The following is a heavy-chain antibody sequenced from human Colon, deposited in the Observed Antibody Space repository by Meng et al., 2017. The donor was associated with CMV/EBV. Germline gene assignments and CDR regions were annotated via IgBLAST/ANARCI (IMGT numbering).Heavy chain of an antibody. CDR3: ASSRGPGGYFYGMDT. Sequence: GGSLRLSCAASGLTFDDYAMHWVRQAPGKGLEWVSGISWDGAFIGYAGSVKGRFTISRDNAKNMLYLQMNSLRADDTAVYYCASSRGPGGYFYGMDTWGQGTTVTVSS. CDR2: ISWDGAFI. CDR1: GLTFDDYA. J-gene: IGHJ6*02. V-gene: IGHV3-9*01. D-gene: IGHD3-10*01.